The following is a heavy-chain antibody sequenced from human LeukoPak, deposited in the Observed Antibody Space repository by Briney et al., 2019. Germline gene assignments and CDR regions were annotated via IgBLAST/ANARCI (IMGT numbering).Heavy chain of an antibody. CDR3: ARGDPENYYYYYMDV. J-gene: IGHJ6*03. Sequence: PGGSLRLSCAASGFTFSSYGMHWVRQAPGKGLEWVAFIRYDGSNKYYADSMKSRFTISRDNAKNSLYLQMNSLRAEDTAVYYCARGDPENYYYYYMDVWGKGTTVTVSS. V-gene: IGHV3-30*02. CDR1: GFTFSSYG. D-gene: IGHD2-21*02. CDR2: IRYDGSNK.